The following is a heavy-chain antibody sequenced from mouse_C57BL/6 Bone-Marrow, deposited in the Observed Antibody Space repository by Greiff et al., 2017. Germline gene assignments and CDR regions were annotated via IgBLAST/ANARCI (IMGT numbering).Heavy chain of an antibody. J-gene: IGHJ4*01. CDR1: GYTFTSYG. CDR2: IYPRSGNT. CDR3: ARWDYSNYLYAMDY. V-gene: IGHV1-81*01. Sequence: VQLQQSGAELARPGASVKLSCKASGYTFTSYGISWVKQRTGQGLEWIGEIYPRSGNTYYNEKFKGKATLTADKSSSTAYMELRSLTSEVSAVYFCARWDYSNYLYAMDYWGQGTSVTVSS. D-gene: IGHD2-5*01.